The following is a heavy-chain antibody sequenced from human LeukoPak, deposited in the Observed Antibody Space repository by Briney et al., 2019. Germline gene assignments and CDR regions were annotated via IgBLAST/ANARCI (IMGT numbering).Heavy chain of an antibody. J-gene: IGHJ4*02. CDR2: ISTDGSST. CDR1: GFTFSSDW. D-gene: IGHD3-16*01. Sequence: GGSLRLSCAASGFTFSSDWMHWVRQAPGKGLVWVSRISTDGSSTYSADSVKGRFTISRDNTKNTLYLQMNDLRAEGTAVYYCTRGRSPGYGYFDYWGQGTLVTVSS. V-gene: IGHV3-74*01. CDR3: TRGRSPGYGYFDY.